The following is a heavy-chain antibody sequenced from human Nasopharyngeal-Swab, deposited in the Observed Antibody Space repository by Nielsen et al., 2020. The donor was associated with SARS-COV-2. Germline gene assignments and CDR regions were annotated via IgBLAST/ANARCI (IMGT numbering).Heavy chain of an antibody. V-gene: IGHV3-21*01. D-gene: IGHD2/OR15-2a*01. J-gene: IGHJ6*02. CDR1: GFTFSSYS. Sequence: GESLKISCAASGFTFSSYSMNWVRQAPGKGLEWVSSISSSSSYIYYADSVKGRFTISRDNSKNTLYLQMNSLRAEDTAVYYCARDSTSTTSFMDVWGQGTTVTVSS. CDR2: ISSSSSYI. CDR3: ARDSTSTTSFMDV.